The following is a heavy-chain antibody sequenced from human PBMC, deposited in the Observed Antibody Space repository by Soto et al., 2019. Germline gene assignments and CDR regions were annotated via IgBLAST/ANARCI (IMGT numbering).Heavy chain of an antibody. Sequence: QVQLVESGGGVVQPGRSLRLSCAASGFTFSSYAMHWVRQAPGKGLEWVAVISYDGSNKYYADSVKGRFTISRDNSKHTLYLQMNSLRAEDTAVYYCARDYTLEVAGGFDYWGQGTLVTVSS. J-gene: IGHJ4*02. CDR2: ISYDGSNK. D-gene: IGHD6-19*01. CDR1: GFTFSSYA. V-gene: IGHV3-30-3*01. CDR3: ARDYTLEVAGGFDY.